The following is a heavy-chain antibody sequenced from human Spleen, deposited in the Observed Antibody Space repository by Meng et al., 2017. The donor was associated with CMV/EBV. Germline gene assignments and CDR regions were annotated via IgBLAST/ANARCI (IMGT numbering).Heavy chain of an antibody. Sequence: SLKISCAASGFTFDDYAMHWVRQAPGKGLEWVSGISWNSGSIGYADSVKGRFTISRDNAKNSLYLQMNRLRAEDTALYYCARLRGPTPSGNAFDIWGQGTMVTVSS. V-gene: IGHV3-9*01. J-gene: IGHJ3*02. CDR1: GFTFDDYA. CDR3: ARLRGPTPSGNAFDI. D-gene: IGHD1-26*01. CDR2: ISWNSGSI.